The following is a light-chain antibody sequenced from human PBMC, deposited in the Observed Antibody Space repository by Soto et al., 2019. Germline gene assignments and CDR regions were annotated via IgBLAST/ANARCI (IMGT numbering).Light chain of an antibody. CDR2: DAS. J-gene: IGKJ1*01. CDR1: QSISSW. Sequence: DIQITQSPSTLSASVGDRVTITCRASQSISSWLAWYQQKPGKAPKLLIYDASSLESGVPSRFSGSGSGTEVTLTITSLQPDDFATYYCQQYNSHPWTFGQGTKVE. CDR3: QQYNSHPWT. V-gene: IGKV1-5*01.